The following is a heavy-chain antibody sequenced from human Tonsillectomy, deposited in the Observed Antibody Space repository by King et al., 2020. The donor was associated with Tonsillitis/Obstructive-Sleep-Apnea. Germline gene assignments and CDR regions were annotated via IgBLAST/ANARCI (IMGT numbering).Heavy chain of an antibody. J-gene: IGHJ4*02. Sequence: VQLVESGGGVVQPGRSLRLSCAASGFTFSSYGMHWVRQAPGKGLVWVAVIWDDGSNKYYADSVKGRFTISRDNSKKTLYLQMNSLRAEDTAVYYCARGDIDQTTPLDYWGQGTLVTVSS. D-gene: IGHD1-1*01. V-gene: IGHV3-33*01. CDR3: ARGDIDQTTPLDY. CDR2: IWDDGSNK. CDR1: GFTFSSYG.